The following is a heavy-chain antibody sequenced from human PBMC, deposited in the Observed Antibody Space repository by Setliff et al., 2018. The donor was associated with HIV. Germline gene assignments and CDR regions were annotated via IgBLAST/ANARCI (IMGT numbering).Heavy chain of an antibody. Sequence: SETLSLTCTVSGGSISRYYWSWIRQPPGKGLEWVGYIYYSGSSNYNPSLKSRVTISVDTSKNQFSLKLSSVTAADTAVYYCARGYPGISVAGLSYYYYYYMDVWGKGTTVTVSS. V-gene: IGHV4-59*01. CDR2: IYYSGSS. J-gene: IGHJ6*03. D-gene: IGHD6-19*01. CDR3: ARGYPGISVAGLSYYYYYYMDV. CDR1: GGSISRYY.